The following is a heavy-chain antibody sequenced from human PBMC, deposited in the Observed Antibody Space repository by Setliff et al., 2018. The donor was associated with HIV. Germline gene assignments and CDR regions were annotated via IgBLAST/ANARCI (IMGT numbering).Heavy chain of an antibody. CDR2: IIPIFSTA. D-gene: IGHD1-7*01. Sequence: SVKVSCKASGGTFSSYGISWVRQAPGQGLEWMGGIIPIFSTANYAEKFRGRVTITADESTSTAYMELSSLRSEDTAIYYCARVISGRGRELPDFDYWGQGTLVTVSS. CDR3: ARVISGRGRELPDFDY. V-gene: IGHV1-69*13. J-gene: IGHJ4*02. CDR1: GGTFSSYG.